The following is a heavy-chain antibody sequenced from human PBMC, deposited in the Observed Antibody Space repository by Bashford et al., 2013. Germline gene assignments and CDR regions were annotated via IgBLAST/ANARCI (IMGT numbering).Heavy chain of an antibody. CDR3: ARDWGVAGAGIPFDS. Sequence: GGSLRLSCAASGFTFRSYAINWIRQAPGKGLEWVATVSGNGDRTFYADSVNGRFTISRDNSENTLSLQMRSLRPEDTAIYYCARDWGVAGAGIPFDSWGQGTLVTVSS. V-gene: IGHV3-23*01. J-gene: IGHJ4*02. CDR2: VSGNGDRT. D-gene: IGHD6-19*01. CDR1: GFTFRSYA.